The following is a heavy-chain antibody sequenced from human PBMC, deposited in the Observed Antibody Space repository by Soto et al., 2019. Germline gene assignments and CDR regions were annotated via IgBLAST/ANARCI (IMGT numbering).Heavy chain of an antibody. J-gene: IGHJ3*02. V-gene: IGHV3-64*01. Sequence: GGSLRLSCAASGFTFSSYAMHWVRQAPGKGLEYVSAISSNGGSTYYANSVKGRFTISRDNSKNTLYLQMGSLRAEDMAVYYCARGSLLHQEYQLLSGDAFDIWGQGTMVTVSS. D-gene: IGHD2-2*01. CDR3: ARGSLLHQEYQLLSGDAFDI. CDR1: GFTFSSYA. CDR2: ISSNGGST.